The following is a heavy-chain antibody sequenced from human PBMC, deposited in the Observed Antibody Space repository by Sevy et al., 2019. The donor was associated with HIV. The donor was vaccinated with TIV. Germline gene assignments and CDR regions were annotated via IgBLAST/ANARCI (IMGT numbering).Heavy chain of an antibody. V-gene: IGHV4-39*01. D-gene: IGHD6-13*01. CDR1: GASIRDSSYY. Sequence: SETLSLTCTVSGASIRDSSYYWAWIRQPPGKGLEWIGNIYSYGETYYNSSLKSRVTISVDTSKNQFSLSLTSVTAADTAINFCARSMEQQLVAFDIWGQGTLVTVSS. CDR3: ARSMEQQLVAFDI. CDR2: IYSYGET. J-gene: IGHJ3*02.